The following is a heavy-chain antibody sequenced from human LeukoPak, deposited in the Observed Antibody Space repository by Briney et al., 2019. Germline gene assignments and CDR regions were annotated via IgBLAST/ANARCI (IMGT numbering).Heavy chain of an antibody. CDR1: GITLSNYG. J-gene: IGHJ4*02. CDR2: ISGSGGTT. Sequence: GGSLRLSWAVSGITLSNYGMSWVRQAPGKGLEWVAGISGSGGTTNYADSVKGRFTISEDNPKNTLFLHMNSLRAEDTAVYFCAKRGVVIRVILVGFHKEAYYFDSWGQGALVTVSS. CDR3: AKRGVVIRVILVGFHKEAYYFDS. D-gene: IGHD3-22*01. V-gene: IGHV3-23*01.